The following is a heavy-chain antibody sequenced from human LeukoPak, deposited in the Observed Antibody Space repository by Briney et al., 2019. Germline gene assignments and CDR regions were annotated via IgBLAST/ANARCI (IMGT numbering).Heavy chain of an antibody. CDR1: GFTFSSYW. Sequence: GGSLRLSCAASGFTFSSYWMSWVRQAPGKGLEWVANIKQDGSEKYYVDSVKGRFTISRDNAKNSLYLQMNSLRAEDTAVYYCAREYGDYGLLKYYYYGMDVWGQGTTVTVSS. V-gene: IGHV3-7*01. J-gene: IGHJ6*02. D-gene: IGHD4-17*01. CDR3: AREYGDYGLLKYYYYGMDV. CDR2: IKQDGSEK.